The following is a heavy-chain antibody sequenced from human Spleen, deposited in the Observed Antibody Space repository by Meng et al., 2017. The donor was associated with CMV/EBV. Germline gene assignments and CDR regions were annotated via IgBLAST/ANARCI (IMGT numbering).Heavy chain of an antibody. CDR2: ISSSGGST. CDR1: GFTVSSNY. J-gene: IGHJ4*02. D-gene: IGHD5-24*01. Sequence: GGSLRLSCAASGFTVSSNYMSWVRQAPGKGLEWVSGISSSGGSTYYADSVKGRFTISRDNSKNTLDLQVNSLRAEDTAVYYCAKSPSMPTITFFDYWGQGTLVTVSS. CDR3: AKSPSMPTITFFDY. V-gene: IGHV3-23*01.